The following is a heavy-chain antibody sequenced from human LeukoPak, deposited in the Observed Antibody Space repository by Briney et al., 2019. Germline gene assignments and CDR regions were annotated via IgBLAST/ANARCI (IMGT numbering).Heavy chain of an antibody. CDR1: GFTFSSYS. Sequence: TGGSLRLSCAASGFTFSSYSMNWVRQAPGKGLEWVSYISSSSSTIYYADSVKGRFTISRDNAKNSLYLQMNSLRAEDTAVYYCAKGNTIFGVVIPLDYWGQGTLVTVSS. D-gene: IGHD3-3*01. V-gene: IGHV3-48*01. J-gene: IGHJ4*02. CDR2: ISSSSSTI. CDR3: AKGNTIFGVVIPLDY.